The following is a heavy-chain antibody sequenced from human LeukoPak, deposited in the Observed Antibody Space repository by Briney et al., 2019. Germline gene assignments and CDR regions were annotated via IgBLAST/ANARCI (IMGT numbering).Heavy chain of an antibody. V-gene: IGHV3-23*01. D-gene: IGHD6-19*01. CDR3: AKEAGSRYFDY. Sequence: GGSLRLSCAASGLSVSSSYMSWVRQAPGKGLEWVSAISGSGGSTYYADSVKGRFTISRDNSKNTLYLQMNSLRAEDTAVYYCAKEAGSRYFDYWGQGTLVTVSS. CDR2: ISGSGGST. J-gene: IGHJ4*02. CDR1: GLSVSSSY.